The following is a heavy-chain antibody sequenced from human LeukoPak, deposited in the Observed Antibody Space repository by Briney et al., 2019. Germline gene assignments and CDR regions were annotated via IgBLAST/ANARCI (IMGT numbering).Heavy chain of an antibody. D-gene: IGHD6-19*01. J-gene: IGHJ4*02. CDR3: ARVDGQWLVRGSFDY. Sequence: ASVRVSCKTSGYIFIGYYMHWVRQAPGQGLEWMGWINPNSGGTNYAQKFQGRVTMTRDTSISTAYMELSRLRSDDTAVYYCARVDGQWLVRGSFDYWGQGTLVTVSS. CDR1: GYIFIGYY. V-gene: IGHV1-2*02. CDR2: INPNSGGT.